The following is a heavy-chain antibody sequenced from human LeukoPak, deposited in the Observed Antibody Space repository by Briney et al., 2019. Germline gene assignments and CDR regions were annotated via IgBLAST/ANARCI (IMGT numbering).Heavy chain of an antibody. Sequence: KTSETLSLTCTVSGDSISSYYWSWIRQPPGKGLEWIGYIYYSGSTNYNPSLKSRVTISVDTSKNQFSLKLTFVTAADTAVYHCGRYRSAGPEGIGIDYWGQGILVTVSS. J-gene: IGHJ4*02. D-gene: IGHD6-13*01. CDR3: GRYRSAGPEGIGIDY. CDR2: IYYSGST. V-gene: IGHV4-59*01. CDR1: GDSISSYY.